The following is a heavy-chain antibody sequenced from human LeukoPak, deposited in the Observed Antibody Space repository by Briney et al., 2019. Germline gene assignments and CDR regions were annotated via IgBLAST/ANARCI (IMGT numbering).Heavy chain of an antibody. J-gene: IGHJ4*02. CDR3: ARHASKQYYYDSSGHPFDY. CDR1: GGSISSSSYY. V-gene: IGHV4-39*01. D-gene: IGHD3-22*01. CDR2: IYYSGST. Sequence: PSETLSLTCTVSGGSISSSSYYWGWIRRPPGKGLEWIGSIYYSGSTYYNPSLKSRVTISVDTSKNQFSLKLSSVTAADTAVYYCARHASKQYYYDSSGHPFDYWGQGTLVTVSS.